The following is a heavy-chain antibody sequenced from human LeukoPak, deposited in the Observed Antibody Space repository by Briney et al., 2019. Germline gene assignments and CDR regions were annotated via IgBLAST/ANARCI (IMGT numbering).Heavy chain of an antibody. CDR3: ARGRRRITMIVVVIGGWFDP. V-gene: IGHV4-39*07. D-gene: IGHD3-22*01. CDR1: GGSISSSSYY. Sequence: SETLSLTCTVSGGSISSSSYYWGWIRQPPGKGLEWIGSIYYSGSTYYNPSLKSRVTISVDTSKNQFSLKLSSVTAADTAVYYCARGRRRITMIVVVIGGWFDPWGQGTLVTVSS. CDR2: IYYSGST. J-gene: IGHJ5*02.